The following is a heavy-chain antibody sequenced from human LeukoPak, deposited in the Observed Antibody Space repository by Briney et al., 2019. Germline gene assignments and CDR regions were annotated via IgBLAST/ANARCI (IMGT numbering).Heavy chain of an antibody. CDR3: ASGAVFIITTYGMDV. V-gene: IGHV3-30-3*01. Sequence: GRSLRLSCAASGFTFSSYAMHWVRQAPGKGLEWVAVISYDGSNKYYADSVKGRFTISRDNSKNTLYLQMNSLRAEDTAVYYCASGAVFIITTYGMDVWGQGTTVTVSS. J-gene: IGHJ6*02. CDR1: GFTFSSYA. CDR2: ISYDGSNK. D-gene: IGHD3-16*01.